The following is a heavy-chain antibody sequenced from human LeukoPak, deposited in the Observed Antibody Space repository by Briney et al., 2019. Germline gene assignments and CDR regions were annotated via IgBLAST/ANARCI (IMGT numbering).Heavy chain of an antibody. Sequence: PSETLSLTCTVSGVSISPYYWSWIRQPPGKGLEWIGYVYYSGSTNYNPSLKSRVTISVDTSKSQFSLKLTSVTAADTAVYYCARGGGSGRGNWFDPWGQGSLVIVSS. CDR3: ARGGGSGRGNWFDP. CDR2: VYYSGST. D-gene: IGHD3-10*01. CDR1: GVSISPYY. V-gene: IGHV4-59*01. J-gene: IGHJ5*02.